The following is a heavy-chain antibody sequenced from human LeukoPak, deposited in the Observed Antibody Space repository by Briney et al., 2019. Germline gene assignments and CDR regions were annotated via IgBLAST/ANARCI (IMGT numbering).Heavy chain of an antibody. CDR3: ARQLMTTTGPGAFDI. CDR2: ISPNSGGT. CDR1: GYTFTGYY. D-gene: IGHD1-1*01. Sequence: ASVKVSCKASGYTFTGYYMHWVRQAPGQGLEWMGWISPNSGGTNYAQKFKGWVTMTRDTSISTAYMELSRLRSDDTAVYYCARQLMTTTGPGAFDIWGQGTMVTVSS. J-gene: IGHJ3*02. V-gene: IGHV1-2*04.